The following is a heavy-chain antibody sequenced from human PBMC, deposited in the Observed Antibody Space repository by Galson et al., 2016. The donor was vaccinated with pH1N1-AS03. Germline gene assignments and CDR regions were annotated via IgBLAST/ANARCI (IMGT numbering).Heavy chain of an antibody. CDR2: ISTAGITT. CDR3: ARNWNYFNL. V-gene: IGHV3-11*01. D-gene: IGHD1-1*01. CDR1: GFTFDYFY. J-gene: IGHJ4*02. Sequence: SLRLSCAASGFTFDYFYMSWIRQAPGKGLEWISFISTAGITTHYADSVKGRFTISRDNANNSLYLEMTILRPEDTAIYYCARNWNYFNLWGQGVLVTVSS.